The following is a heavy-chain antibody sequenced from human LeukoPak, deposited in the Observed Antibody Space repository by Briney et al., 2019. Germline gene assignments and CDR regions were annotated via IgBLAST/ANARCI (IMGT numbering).Heavy chain of an antibody. Sequence: PSETLSLTCAVYGGSFSGYYWSWIRQPPGKGLEWIGEINHSGSTNYNPSLKSRVTISVDTSKNQFSLKLSSVTAADTAVYYCARGLFVTYDSSGYYNNYYYYYMDVWGKGTTVTVSS. CDR2: INHSGST. D-gene: IGHD3-22*01. V-gene: IGHV4-34*01. CDR1: GGSFSGYY. J-gene: IGHJ6*03. CDR3: ARGLFVTYDSSGYYNNYYYYYMDV.